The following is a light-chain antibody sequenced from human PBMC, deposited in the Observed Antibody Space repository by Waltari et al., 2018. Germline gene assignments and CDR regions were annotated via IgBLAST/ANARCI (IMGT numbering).Light chain of an antibody. J-gene: IGKJ2*01. V-gene: IGKV4-1*01. CDR2: WAS. CDR3: QQYYNTPRT. CDR1: QSILYSSNNKNY. Sequence: DIVMTQSPDSLAVSLGERATINCRSSQSILYSSNNKNYLAWYQQKPGQPPKLLISWASTRESGVPDRFRGGGSGSDFTLTISNLQTEDVAVYYCQQYYNTPRTFGQGTKLEIK.